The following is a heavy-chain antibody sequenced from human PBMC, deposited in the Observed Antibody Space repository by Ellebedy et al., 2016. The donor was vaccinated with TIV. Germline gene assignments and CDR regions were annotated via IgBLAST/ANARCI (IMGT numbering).Heavy chain of an antibody. V-gene: IGHV4-38-2*02. CDR2: IYHSGST. J-gene: IGHJ4*02. CDR1: GSSISSAYY. Sequence: SETLSLXXTVSGSSISSAYYWGWIRQPPGKGLEWIGSIYHSGSTYYNPSLKSRVTISVDTSKNQSSLKLSSVTAADTAVYYCARAYDSSGYTFDYWGQGTLVTVSS. D-gene: IGHD3-22*01. CDR3: ARAYDSSGYTFDY.